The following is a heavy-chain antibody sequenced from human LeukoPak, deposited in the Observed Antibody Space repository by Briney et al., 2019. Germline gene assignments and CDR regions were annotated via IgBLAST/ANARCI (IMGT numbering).Heavy chain of an antibody. CDR1: GGSISSGGYY. V-gene: IGHV4-31*03. CDR3: ARHRRDGYNSSRVVYYYGMDV. D-gene: IGHD5-24*01. Sequence: SQTLSLTCTVSGGSISSGGYYWSWIRQHPGKGLEWIGYIYYSGSTYYNPSLKSRVTISVDTSRNQFSLKLSSVTAADTAVYYCARHRRDGYNSSRVVYYYGMDVWGQGTTVTVSS. CDR2: IYYSGST. J-gene: IGHJ6*02.